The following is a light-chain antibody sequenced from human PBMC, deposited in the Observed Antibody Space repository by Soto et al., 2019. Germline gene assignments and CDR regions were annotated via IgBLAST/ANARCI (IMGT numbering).Light chain of an antibody. CDR2: KAS. CDR1: QSISSW. V-gene: IGKV1-5*03. Sequence: DIQMTQSPSTLSASVGDRVTITCRASQSISSWLAWYQQKPGKAPKLLIYKASSLESGVPSRFSGSGSGKEFTLTISSLQPDDFATYYCQQYNSYSATFGQGTK. J-gene: IGKJ2*01. CDR3: QQYNSYSAT.